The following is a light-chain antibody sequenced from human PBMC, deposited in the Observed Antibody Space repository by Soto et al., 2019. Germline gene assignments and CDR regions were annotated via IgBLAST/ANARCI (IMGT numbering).Light chain of an antibody. CDR3: LQDYNYPT. CDR1: QGIRND. V-gene: IGKV1-6*01. J-gene: IGKJ1*01. Sequence: AIQMTQSPSSLSASVGDRVTITCRASQGIRNDLGWYQQKPGKAPKLLIYAASSLQSGVPSRFSGSGSGTDFTLTSSSLQPEDFATYYCLQDYNYPTFGQGTKVEIK. CDR2: AAS.